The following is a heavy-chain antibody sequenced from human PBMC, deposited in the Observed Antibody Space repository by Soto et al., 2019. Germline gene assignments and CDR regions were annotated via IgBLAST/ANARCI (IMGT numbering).Heavy chain of an antibody. D-gene: IGHD6-19*01. CDR2: ISGSAGST. CDR3: AKRDSSRWRVDDY. V-gene: IGHV3-23*01. CDR1: GFTFSNYA. J-gene: IGHJ4*02. Sequence: GSLILSCAASGFTFSNYAMTWVRQAPGKGLEWVSGISGSAGSTYYADSVKGRFTISRDNSKNTLYLQMNSLRAEDTAVYYCAKRDSSRWRVDDYWGQGTLVTVSS.